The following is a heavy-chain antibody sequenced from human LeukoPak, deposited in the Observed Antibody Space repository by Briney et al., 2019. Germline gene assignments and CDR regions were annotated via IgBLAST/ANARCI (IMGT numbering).Heavy chain of an antibody. CDR1: GGSISSSSYY. J-gene: IGHJ4*02. D-gene: IGHD3-10*01. CDR2: IYYSGST. V-gene: IGHV4-39*07. CDR3: ARRRRGVIDY. Sequence: SETLSLTCTVSGGSISSSSYYWAWIRQPPGKGLEWIGSIYYSGSTYYNPSLKSRVTISVDTSKNQFSLKLSSVTAADTAVYYCARRRRGVIDYWGQGTLVTVSS.